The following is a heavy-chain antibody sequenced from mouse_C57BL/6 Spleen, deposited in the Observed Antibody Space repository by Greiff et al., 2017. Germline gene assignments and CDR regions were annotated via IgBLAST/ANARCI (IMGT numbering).Heavy chain of an antibody. V-gene: IGHV1-55*01. CDR2: IYPGSGST. J-gene: IGHJ2*01. Sequence: QVHVKQPGAELVKPGASVKMSCKASGYTFTSYWITWVKQRPGQGLEWIGDIYPGSGSTNYTEKFKSKATLTVDTSSSTAYMQLSRRTSEYSAGYYCARLGGDYWGQGTTLTVSS. CDR3: ARLGGDY. CDR1: GYTFTSYW.